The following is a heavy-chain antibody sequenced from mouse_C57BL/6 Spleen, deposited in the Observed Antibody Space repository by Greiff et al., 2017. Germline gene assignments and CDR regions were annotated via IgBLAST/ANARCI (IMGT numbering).Heavy chain of an antibody. CDR3: ARDYYHGSSYGWYFDV. J-gene: IGHJ1*03. Sequence: VQLQQPGAELVRPGSSVKLSCKASGYTFTSYWMHWVKQRPIQGLEWIGNIDPSDSETHYNQKFKDKATLTVDKSSSTAYMQLSSLTSEDSAVXYCARDYYHGSSYGWYFDVWGTGTTVTVSS. CDR1: GYTFTSYW. CDR2: IDPSDSET. V-gene: IGHV1-52*01. D-gene: IGHD1-1*01.